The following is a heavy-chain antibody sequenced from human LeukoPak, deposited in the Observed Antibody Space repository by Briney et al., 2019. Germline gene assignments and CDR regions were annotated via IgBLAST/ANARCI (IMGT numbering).Heavy chain of an antibody. CDR1: GGSISTSSYY. Sequence: PSETLSLTCTVSGGSISTSSYYWGWIRQPPGKGLECIGNIYYSGSTYYNPSLKSRVTISVDTSKNQFSLKLSSVTAADTAVYYCARGVAARRRPQREYYYYYYMDVWGKGTTVTVSS. CDR3: ARGVAARRRPQREYYYYYYMDV. J-gene: IGHJ6*03. CDR2: IYYSGST. D-gene: IGHD6-6*01. V-gene: IGHV4-39*07.